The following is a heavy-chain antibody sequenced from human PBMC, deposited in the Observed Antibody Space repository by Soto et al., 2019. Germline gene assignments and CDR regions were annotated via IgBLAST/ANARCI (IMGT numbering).Heavy chain of an antibody. D-gene: IGHD6-13*01. J-gene: IGHJ5*02. CDR3: ASTYSTSWYWVDP. V-gene: IGHV2-26*04. Sequence: QVTVQESGPVLVTPTETLTLTCTVSGFSLSNAGLGVSWIRQPPGKALEWLAHIFSNDEKSYSTSLNSRPTLSNDTSKIQVVLTLTNTEPVATATYYCASTYSTSWYWVDPWGPGTLVTVSS. CDR2: IFSNDEK. CDR1: GFSLSNAGLG.